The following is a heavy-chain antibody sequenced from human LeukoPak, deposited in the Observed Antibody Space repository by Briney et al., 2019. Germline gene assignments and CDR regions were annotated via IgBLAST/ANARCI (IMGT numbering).Heavy chain of an antibody. D-gene: IGHD6-19*01. CDR2: ISGRGTST. V-gene: IGHV3-23*01. Sequence: PGGSLRLSCAASGFIFSSYATSWVRQAPGKGLEWVSAISGRGTSTYYADSVKGRSTISRDNSKNTLYLQMNSLRAGDTAVYYCAKDEQWLAYYFDYWGQGTLVTVSS. J-gene: IGHJ4*02. CDR1: GFIFSSYA. CDR3: AKDEQWLAYYFDY.